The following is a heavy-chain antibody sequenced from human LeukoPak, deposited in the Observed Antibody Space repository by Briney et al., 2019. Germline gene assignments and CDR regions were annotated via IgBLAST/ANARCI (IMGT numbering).Heavy chain of an antibody. CDR1: GGTFSSYA. CDR3: ARGLEKEYSSSSGHPMGGPGYYYYYMDV. J-gene: IGHJ6*03. CDR2: IIPIFGTA. Sequence: SVKVSCKASGGTFSSYAISWVRQAPGQGLEWMGGIIPIFGTANYAQKFQGRVTITTDESTSTAYMELSSLRSEGTAVYYCARGLEKEYSSSSGHPMGGPGYYYYYMDVWGKGTTVTVSS. D-gene: IGHD6-6*01. V-gene: IGHV1-69*05.